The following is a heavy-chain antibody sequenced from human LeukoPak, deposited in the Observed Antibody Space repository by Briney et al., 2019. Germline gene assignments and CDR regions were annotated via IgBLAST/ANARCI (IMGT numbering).Heavy chain of an antibody. CDR2: IYLSGNT. CDR3: ARELQAKRYFDL. V-gene: IGHV4-38-2*02. D-gene: IGHD4-11*01. Sequence: SETLSLTCTVSGYPISVGFNWAWIRQPPGKGLEWIGSIYLSGNTYYNPSLKSRVTISLDTSKNQFSLRLSSVTAADTAVYYCARELQAKRYFDLWGRGTLVTVSS. CDR1: GYPISVGFN. J-gene: IGHJ2*01.